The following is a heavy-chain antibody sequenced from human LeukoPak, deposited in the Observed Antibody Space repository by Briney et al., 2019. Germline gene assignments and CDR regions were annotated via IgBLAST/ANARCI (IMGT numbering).Heavy chain of an antibody. CDR3: AREYSSGWYYYYYGMDV. V-gene: IGHV3-20*04. Sequence: GGSLRLSCAASGFTFDDYGMSWVRQAPGKGLEWVSGINWIGGNTAYADSVKGRFTISRDNSKNTLYLQMNSLRAEDTAVYYCAREYSSGWYYYYYGMDVWGQGTTVTVSS. J-gene: IGHJ6*02. CDR1: GFTFDDYG. D-gene: IGHD6-19*01. CDR2: INWIGGNT.